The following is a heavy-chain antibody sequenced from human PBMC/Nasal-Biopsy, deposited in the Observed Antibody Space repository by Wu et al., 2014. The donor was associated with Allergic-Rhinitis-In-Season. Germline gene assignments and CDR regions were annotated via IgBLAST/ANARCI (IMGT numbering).Heavy chain of an antibody. CDR2: IGTVGDT. CDR1: GFTFSSYD. D-gene: IGHD3-10*01. CDR3: AKVSAIGVQGHFDY. Sequence: LRLSCAASGFTFSSYDMHWVRQATGKGLEWVSVIGTVGDTYYPDSVKGRFTISRENAKNSLYLQMNSLRDEDTATYYCAKVSAIGVQGHFDYWGQGSRVTVSS. J-gene: IGHJ4*02. V-gene: IGHV3-13*01.